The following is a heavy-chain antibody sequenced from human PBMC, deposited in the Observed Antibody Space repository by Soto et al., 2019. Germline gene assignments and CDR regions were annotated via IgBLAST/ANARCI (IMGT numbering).Heavy chain of an antibody. CDR1: GFTFSSYG. D-gene: IGHD3-16*02. CDR3: AKEEADDYVWGSYRLYYYYYGMDV. V-gene: IGHV3-30*18. Sequence: GGSLRLSCAASGFTFSSYGMHWVRQAPGKGLEWVAVISYDGSNKYYADSVKGRFTISRDNSKNTLYLQMNSLRAEDTAVYYCAKEEADDYVWGSYRLYYYYYGMDVWGQGTTVTVSS. J-gene: IGHJ6*02. CDR2: ISYDGSNK.